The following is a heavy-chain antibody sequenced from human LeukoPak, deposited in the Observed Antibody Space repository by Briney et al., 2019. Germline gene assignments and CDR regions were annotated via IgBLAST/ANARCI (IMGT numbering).Heavy chain of an antibody. Sequence: ASVKVSCKASGYTFTSYDINWVRQATGQGLEWMGWMNPNSGNTGYAQKFQGRVTITRNTSISTAYMELSSLRSEDTAVYYCARDVRADYYYYYYMDVWGKGTTVTVSS. CDR3: ARDVRADYYYYYYMDV. CDR2: MNPNSGNT. J-gene: IGHJ6*03. CDR1: GYTFTSYD. V-gene: IGHV1-8*03. D-gene: IGHD6-13*01.